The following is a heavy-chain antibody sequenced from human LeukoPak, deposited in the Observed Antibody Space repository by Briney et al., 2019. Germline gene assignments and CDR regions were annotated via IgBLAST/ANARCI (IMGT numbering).Heavy chain of an antibody. CDR1: GYTFTSYG. V-gene: IGHV1-18*01. Sequence: ASVKASCKASGYTFTSYGISWVRQAPGQGLEWMGWISAYNGNTNYAQKLQGRVTMTTDTSTSTAYMELRSLGSDDTAVYYCARVGVTYYDILTGYYPATNLDYWGQGTLVTVSS. CDR2: ISAYNGNT. J-gene: IGHJ4*02. D-gene: IGHD3-9*01. CDR3: ARVGVTYYDILTGYYPATNLDY.